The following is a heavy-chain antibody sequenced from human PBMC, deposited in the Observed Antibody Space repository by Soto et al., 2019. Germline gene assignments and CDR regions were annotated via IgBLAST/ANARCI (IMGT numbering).Heavy chain of an antibody. CDR2: IYGGDSDT. CDR1: GYNFVTYW. J-gene: IGHJ4*02. V-gene: IGHV5-51*01. CDR3: ARVPDQLPPDY. Sequence: GESLKISCQGSGYNFVTYWIGWGRQVPGKGLEWMGIIYGGDSDTRYSPSFQGQVTISVDRSISTAYLQWSSLKASDSAIYYCARVPDQLPPDYRGPGTLVTVSS. D-gene: IGHD2-2*01.